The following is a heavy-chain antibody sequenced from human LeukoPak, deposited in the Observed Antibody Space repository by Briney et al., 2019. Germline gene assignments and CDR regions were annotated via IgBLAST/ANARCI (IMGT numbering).Heavy chain of an antibody. V-gene: IGHV4-34*01. D-gene: IGHD6-19*01. CDR2: ISHSGST. J-gene: IGHJ6*03. CDR3: ARRGSGWYVNYYYYYMDV. Sequence: SETLSLTCAVYGGSFSGYYWSWIRQPPGKGLEWNGEISHSGSTNYNPSLKSRVTISVDTSKNQFSLKLSSVTAADTAVYYCARRGSGWYVNYYYYYMDVWGKGTTVTVSS. CDR1: GGSFSGYY.